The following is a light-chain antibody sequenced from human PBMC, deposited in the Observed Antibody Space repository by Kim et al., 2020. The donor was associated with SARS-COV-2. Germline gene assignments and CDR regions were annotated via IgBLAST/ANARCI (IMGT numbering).Light chain of an antibody. J-gene: IGKJ1*01. V-gene: IGKV1-5*03. Sequence: ASVGDSITITRRASQSISSWLDWYQQKPGKAPKRLIYKASNLESGVPSRFSGSGSGTEFTLTINYLQPDDFATYYCQQYSPYPWTFGQGTKLEI. CDR2: KAS. CDR3: QQYSPYPWT. CDR1: QSISSW.